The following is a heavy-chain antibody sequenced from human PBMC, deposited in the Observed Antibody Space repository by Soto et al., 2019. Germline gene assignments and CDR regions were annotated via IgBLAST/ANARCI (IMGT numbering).Heavy chain of an antibody. D-gene: IGHD1-7*01. J-gene: IGHJ5*02. Sequence: SETLSLTCTVSGGSISSYYWSWIRQPPGKELEWIGYIYYTGSTNYNPSLKSRLTISVDTSNNHFSLKLTSVTAADTAVYYCARHSRSTGTTRGHWLDPWGHGTQVTVSS. CDR3: ARHSRSTGTTRGHWLDP. CDR2: IYYTGST. V-gene: IGHV4-59*08. CDR1: GGSISSYY.